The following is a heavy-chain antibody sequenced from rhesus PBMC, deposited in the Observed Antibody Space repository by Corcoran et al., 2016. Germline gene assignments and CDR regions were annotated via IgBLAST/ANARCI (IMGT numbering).Heavy chain of an antibody. Sequence: QVQLQESGPGLVKPSETLSLTCAVSGGSLSSNYWSWVPHPPGKGLEWIGRIYGSSGSTSYNPSLTSRVTISTDTSKNQFSLKLSSVTAADTAVYYCARGIAAAGPYYFDYWGQGVLVTVSS. CDR2: IYGSSGST. V-gene: IGHV4-147*01. CDR1: GGSLSSNY. CDR3: ARGIAAAGPYYFDY. D-gene: IGHD6-31*01. J-gene: IGHJ4*01.